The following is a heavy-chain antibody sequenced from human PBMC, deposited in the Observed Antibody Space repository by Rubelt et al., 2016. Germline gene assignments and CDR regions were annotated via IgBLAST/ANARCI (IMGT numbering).Heavy chain of an antibody. Sequence: GPGLVRPSQTLSLTCTVSGGSISSGGYYWSWIRQHPGKGLEWIGYIYYSGSTYYNPSLKSRVTISVDTSKNQFSLKLSSVTAADTAVYYCARDRGRRTMVRGTLRYYGMDVWGQGTTVTVSS. CDR3: ARDRGRRTMVRGTLRYYGMDV. V-gene: IGHV4-31*03. D-gene: IGHD3-10*01. CDR2: IYYSGST. CDR1: GGSISSGGYY. J-gene: IGHJ6*02.